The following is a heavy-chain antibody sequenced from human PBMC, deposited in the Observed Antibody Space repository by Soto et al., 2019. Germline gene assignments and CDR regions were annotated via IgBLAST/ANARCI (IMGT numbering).Heavy chain of an antibody. CDR3: VASLSYGDYNLDY. CDR2: IVVGSVNT. D-gene: IGHD4-17*01. J-gene: IGHJ4*02. Sequence: ASVKVSCKASGFTFTSSAGQWERQASGQRLEWIGWIVVGSVNTNYAQKFQERVTITRDVSTSTAYMELSSLRSEDRAVYYCVASLSYGDYNLDYWGQGTLVALSS. V-gene: IGHV1-58*01. CDR1: GFTFTSSA.